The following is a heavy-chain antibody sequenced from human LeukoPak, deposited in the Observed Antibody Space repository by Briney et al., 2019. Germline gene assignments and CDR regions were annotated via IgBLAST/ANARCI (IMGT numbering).Heavy chain of an antibody. D-gene: IGHD5-12*01. V-gene: IGHV3-30*03. CDR3: ASQSPGSGYDPAPEGY. J-gene: IGHJ4*02. CDR2: ISYDGSNK. CDR1: GFTFSSYG. Sequence: PGGSLRLSCAASGFTFSSYGMHWVRQAPGKGLEWVAVISYDGSNKYYADSVKGRFTISRDNSKNTLYLQMNSLRAEDTAVYYCASQSPGSGYDPAPEGYWGQGTLVTVSS.